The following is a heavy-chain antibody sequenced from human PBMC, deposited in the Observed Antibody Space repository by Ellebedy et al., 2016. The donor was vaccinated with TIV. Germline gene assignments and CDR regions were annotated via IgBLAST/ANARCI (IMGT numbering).Heavy chain of an antibody. D-gene: IGHD6-6*01. CDR1: GFSFNSYH. Sequence: GGSLRLXCAASGFSFNSYHIDWVRQAPGKGLEWVASISTESNYIYYADSVKGRFTISRDNSMKTLNLQMNSLRAEDTALYYCTYSSSCDYWGQGTLVTVSS. V-gene: IGHV3-21*04. CDR2: ISTESNYI. J-gene: IGHJ4*02. CDR3: TYSSSCDY.